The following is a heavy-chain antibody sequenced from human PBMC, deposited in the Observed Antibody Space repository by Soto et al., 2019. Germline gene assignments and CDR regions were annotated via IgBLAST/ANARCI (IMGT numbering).Heavy chain of an antibody. D-gene: IGHD4-17*01. CDR1: GFSFSGYA. Sequence: GGSLRLSCAVSGFSFSGYAMSWVRQAPGKGLEWVTSISGSGATTYSADSVQGRLTISRDNSKNTLYLQMNSLRAEDTAVYYCARDFVHGDHPEYFQHWGKGTLVTVAS. J-gene: IGHJ1*01. CDR3: ARDFVHGDHPEYFQH. V-gene: IGHV3-23*01. CDR2: ISGSGATT.